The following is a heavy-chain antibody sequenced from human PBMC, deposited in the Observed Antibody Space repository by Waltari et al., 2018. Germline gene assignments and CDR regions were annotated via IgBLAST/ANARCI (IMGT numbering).Heavy chain of an antibody. CDR3: ARGRFTIFGVGRYQYNWFDP. Sequence: QVQLQQWGAGLLKPSETLSLPCAVYGGSFSGYYWSWIRQPPGKGLEWIGEINHSGSTNYNPSLKSRVTISVDTSKNQFSLKLSSVTAADTAVYYCARGRFTIFGVGRYQYNWFDPWGQGTLVTVSS. V-gene: IGHV4-34*01. CDR2: INHSGST. CDR1: GGSFSGYY. J-gene: IGHJ5*02. D-gene: IGHD3-3*01.